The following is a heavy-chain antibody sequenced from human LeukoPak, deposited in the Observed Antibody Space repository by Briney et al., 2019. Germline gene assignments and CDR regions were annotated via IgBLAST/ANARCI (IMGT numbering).Heavy chain of an antibody. J-gene: IGHJ4*02. CDR3: ASPTVTTSLDY. CDR2: ISSSSSYI. V-gene: IGHV3-21*01. Sequence: GGSLRLSCAVSGFTFSSYSMNWVRQAPGKGLEWVSSISSSSSYIYYADSVKGRFTVSRDNAKNSLYLQMNSLRAEDTAVYYCASPTVTTSLDYWGQGTLVTVSA. CDR1: GFTFSSYS. D-gene: IGHD4-17*01.